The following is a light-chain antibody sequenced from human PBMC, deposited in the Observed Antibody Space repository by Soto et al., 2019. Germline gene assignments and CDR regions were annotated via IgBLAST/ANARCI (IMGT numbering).Light chain of an antibody. CDR1: QSISSW. Sequence: DIQMTQSPSTLSASVGDRVTITCRASQSISSWLAWYQQKPGKAPKLLIYKASSLESGVPSRFSGSGSGTKITLHISRLQPDDFATYYCQQYNSLWTFGQGTKVEIK. V-gene: IGKV1-5*03. CDR3: QQYNSLWT. J-gene: IGKJ1*01. CDR2: KAS.